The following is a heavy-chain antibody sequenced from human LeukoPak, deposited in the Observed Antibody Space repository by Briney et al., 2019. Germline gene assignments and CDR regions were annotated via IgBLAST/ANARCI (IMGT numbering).Heavy chain of an antibody. J-gene: IGHJ6*02. CDR2: IYYSGST. CDR3: ARGGEWLRYYYYYGMDV. Sequence: SETLSLTCTVSGGSISSYYWSWIRQPPGKGLEWIGYIYYSGSTNYNPSLKSRFTISVDTSKNQFSLKLSSVTAADTAVYYCARGGEWLRYYYYYGMDVWGQGTTVTVSS. D-gene: IGHD5-12*01. V-gene: IGHV4-59*01. CDR1: GGSISSYY.